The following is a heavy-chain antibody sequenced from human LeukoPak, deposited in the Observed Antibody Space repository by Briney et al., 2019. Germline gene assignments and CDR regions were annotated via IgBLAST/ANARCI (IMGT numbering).Heavy chain of an antibody. V-gene: IGHV4-34*01. J-gene: IGHJ5*02. Sequence: PSETLSLTCAVYGGSFSGYFWNWIRQPPGKGLEWIGEINHSGSTHHDPSLKSRVTISIDTSKNQISLKLSSVTAADTAVYYCARGPDSGSYFAWFGPWGQGTLVTVSS. CDR3: ARGPDSGSYFAWFGP. D-gene: IGHD3-10*01. CDR2: INHSGST. CDR1: GGSFSGYF.